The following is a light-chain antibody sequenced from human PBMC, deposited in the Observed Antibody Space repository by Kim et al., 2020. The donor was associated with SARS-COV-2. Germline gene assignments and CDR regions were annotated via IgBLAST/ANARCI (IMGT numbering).Light chain of an antibody. Sequence: DIQMTQSPSSLSASVGDRVTITCRASQSISGYLNWYQQKPGKAPKLLIYAASSLQSGVPSRFSGGGSGTDFTLTISSLQPEDFATYYCQQSYSIMWTFGQGTKVDIK. CDR1: QSISGY. CDR3: QQSYSIMWT. V-gene: IGKV1-39*01. CDR2: AAS. J-gene: IGKJ1*01.